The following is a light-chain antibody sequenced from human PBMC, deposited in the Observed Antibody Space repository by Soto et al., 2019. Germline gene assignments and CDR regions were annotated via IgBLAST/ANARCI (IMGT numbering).Light chain of an antibody. Sequence: EIVLTQSPATLSLSPGEGATLSCRASQSVSSHLAWYQQKPGQAPRLLIYDASSRATGIPARFGGSGSGTDFTLTISSLEPEDFAVYYCQQRYNWPLTFGGGTKVDIK. CDR3: QQRYNWPLT. CDR1: QSVSSH. V-gene: IGKV3-11*01. J-gene: IGKJ4*01. CDR2: DAS.